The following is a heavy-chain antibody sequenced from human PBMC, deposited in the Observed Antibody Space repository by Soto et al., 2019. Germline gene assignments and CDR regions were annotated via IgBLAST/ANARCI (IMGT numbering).Heavy chain of an antibody. CDR3: ARESSGYDGGAFDI. J-gene: IGHJ3*02. Sequence: SETLSLTCTVSGGSISSYYWSWIRQPPGKGLEWIGYIYYSGSTNYNPSLKSRVTISVDTSKNQFSLKLSSVTAADTAVYYCARESSGYDGGAFDIWGQGTMVTVSS. V-gene: IGHV4-59*01. CDR1: GGSISSYY. CDR2: IYYSGST. D-gene: IGHD5-12*01.